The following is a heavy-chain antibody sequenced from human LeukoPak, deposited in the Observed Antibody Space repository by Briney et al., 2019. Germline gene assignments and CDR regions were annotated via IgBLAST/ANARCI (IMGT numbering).Heavy chain of an antibody. CDR1: GFTFSSYA. V-gene: IGHV3-23*01. D-gene: IGHD1-1*01. J-gene: IGHJ4*02. Sequence: GGSLRLSCAASGFTFSSYAMSWVRQAPGKGLEWVSAISGSGGSTYYADSVKGRFTISRDNSKNTLYLQMNSLRVEDTAVYYCAKVGLERHQFDYWGQGTLVTVSS. CDR2: ISGSGGST. CDR3: AKVGLERHQFDY.